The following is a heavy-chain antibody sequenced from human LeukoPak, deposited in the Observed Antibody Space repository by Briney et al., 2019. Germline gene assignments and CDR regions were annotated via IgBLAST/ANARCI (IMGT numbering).Heavy chain of an antibody. CDR2: IYYSGST. V-gene: IGHV4-59*01. CDR3: ARAQLERYFDWFSPALENWFDP. CDR1: GGSISSYY. J-gene: IGHJ5*02. D-gene: IGHD3-9*01. Sequence: SETLSLTCTVSGGSISSYYWNWIRQPPGKGLEWIGYIYYSGSTNYNPSLKSRVTISVDTSKNQFSLKLSSVTAADTAVYYCARAQLERYFDWFSPALENWFDPWGQGTLVTVSS.